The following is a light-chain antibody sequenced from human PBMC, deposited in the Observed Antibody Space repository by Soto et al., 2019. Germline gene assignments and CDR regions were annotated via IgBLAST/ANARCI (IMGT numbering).Light chain of an antibody. CDR2: DAS. CDR1: QNVSSY. Sequence: EIVLTQSPATLSLSPGDRATLSCRARQNVSSYLAWYQQKPGQAPRLLIYDASNRATGIPARFSGSGSGTDFTLTISILEPEDFAVYYCQQRSNWPPTFGQGTKVEIK. V-gene: IGKV3-11*01. J-gene: IGKJ1*01. CDR3: QQRSNWPPT.